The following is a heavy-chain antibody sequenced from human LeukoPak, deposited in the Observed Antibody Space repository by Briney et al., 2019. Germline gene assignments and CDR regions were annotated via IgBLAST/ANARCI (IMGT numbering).Heavy chain of an antibody. CDR3: VLPEGVAALDY. Sequence: GGSLRLSCAASGFTFSSYAMSGVRQAPGKGLEWVSAISGSGGSTYYADSVKGRFTISRDNSKNTLYLQMNSLRAEDTTVYYCVLPEGVAALDYWGQGTLVTVSS. V-gene: IGHV3-23*01. J-gene: IGHJ4*02. D-gene: IGHD6-19*01. CDR1: GFTFSSYA. CDR2: ISGSGGST.